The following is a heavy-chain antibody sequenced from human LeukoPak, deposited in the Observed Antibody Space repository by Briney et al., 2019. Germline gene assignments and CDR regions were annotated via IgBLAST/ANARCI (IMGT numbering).Heavy chain of an antibody. J-gene: IGHJ3*02. D-gene: IGHD6-13*01. V-gene: IGHV4-38-2*02. Sequence: SETLSLTCTVSGYSISSGYYWGWIRQPPGKGLEWIGSIYHSGRTFYNPSLKSRVTISKDTSKNQFSLKLNSVTAADTALYYCARFVGSSWLAFDIWGQGTMVTVSS. CDR2: IYHSGRT. CDR3: ARFVGSSWLAFDI. CDR1: GYSISSGYY.